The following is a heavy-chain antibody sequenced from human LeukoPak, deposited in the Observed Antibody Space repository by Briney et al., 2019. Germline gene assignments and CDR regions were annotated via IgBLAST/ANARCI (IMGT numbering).Heavy chain of an antibody. J-gene: IGHJ4*02. CDR3: ARNYGHNSKYFDF. CDR2: ISPEGGDT. CDR1: VYTFIGDN. V-gene: IGHV1-2*02. D-gene: IGHD4-17*01. Sequence: ASVKVSCKASVYTFIGDNMQWVRQAPGQGLEWMGWISPEGGDTHYAQRFQGRVTMTRDTSISTAYMELTSLSSDDTAVYYCARNYGHNSKYFDFWGQGTLVTVSS.